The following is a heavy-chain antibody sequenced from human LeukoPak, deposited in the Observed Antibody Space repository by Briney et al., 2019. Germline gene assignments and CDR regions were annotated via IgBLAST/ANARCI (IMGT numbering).Heavy chain of an antibody. J-gene: IGHJ4*02. CDR3: AEAHIGSGSFYYFDC. CDR2: ITGSGGST. CDR1: GFTFSSYA. D-gene: IGHD3-10*01. V-gene: IGHV3-23*01. Sequence: GGSLRLSCAASGFTFSSYAMSWVRQAPGQGLEWVSDITGSGGSTNYADSVKGRFTLSRDNSKNTLYLQMNSLRGEDTAVYYCAEAHIGSGSFYYFDCWGQGILVTVSS.